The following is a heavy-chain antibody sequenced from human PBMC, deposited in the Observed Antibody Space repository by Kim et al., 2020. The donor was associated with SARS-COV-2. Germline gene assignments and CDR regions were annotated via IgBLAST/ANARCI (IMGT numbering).Heavy chain of an antibody. CDR2: GST. CDR3: AKGSGSYEY. Sequence: GSTYYADSVKGRFTISRDNSKNTLYLQMNSLRAEDTAVYYCAKGSGSYEYWGQGTLVTVSS. J-gene: IGHJ4*02. V-gene: IGHV3-23*01. D-gene: IGHD1-26*01.